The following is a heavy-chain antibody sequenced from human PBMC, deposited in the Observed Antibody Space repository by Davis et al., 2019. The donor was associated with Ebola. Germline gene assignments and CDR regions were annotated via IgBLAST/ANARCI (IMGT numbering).Heavy chain of an antibody. Sequence: MPGGSLRLSCAVYGGSFSGYYWSWIRQPPGKGLEWIGEINHSGSTNYNPSLKSRVTISVDKSKNQFSLNLSSVTAADTAVYYCARGGLVGAPFDCWGQGTLVTVSS. D-gene: IGHD1-26*01. CDR2: INHSGST. CDR3: ARGGLVGAPFDC. J-gene: IGHJ4*02. CDR1: GGSFSGYY. V-gene: IGHV4-34*01.